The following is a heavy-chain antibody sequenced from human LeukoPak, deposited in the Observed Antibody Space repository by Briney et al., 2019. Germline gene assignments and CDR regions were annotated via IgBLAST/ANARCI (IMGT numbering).Heavy chain of an antibody. CDR1: GFSFSSYA. J-gene: IGHJ4*02. CDR3: AKARDVTTVTPVDY. D-gene: IGHD4-17*01. Sequence: GGSLRLSCAASGFSFSSYAISWVRQAPGKGLEWVSGISGSGHSTYYADSVKGRFTISRDNSKNTLYLQMNNLRAEDTAVYYCAKARDVTTVTPVDYWGQGTLVTVSS. CDR2: ISGSGHST. V-gene: IGHV3-23*01.